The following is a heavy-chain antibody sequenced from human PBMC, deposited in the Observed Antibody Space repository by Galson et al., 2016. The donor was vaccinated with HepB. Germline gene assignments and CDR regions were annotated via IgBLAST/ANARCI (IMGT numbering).Heavy chain of an antibody. CDR3: AKESLEGIVAYDI. V-gene: IGHV1-18*01. CDR2: IITANGLP. D-gene: IGHD1-1*01. J-gene: IGHJ3*02. Sequence: SLKVSCKASGYTFTSGSLTWVRQAPGQGLEWMGWIITANGLPDYSQRLQGRITMTTDTSTSTAYMELRGLRSDDTAVYYCAKESLEGIVAYDIWGQGTKVTVSS. CDR1: GYTFTSGS.